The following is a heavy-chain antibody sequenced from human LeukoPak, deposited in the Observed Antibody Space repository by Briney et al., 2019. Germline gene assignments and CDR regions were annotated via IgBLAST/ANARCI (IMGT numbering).Heavy chain of an antibody. CDR1: GGSISGYY. J-gene: IGHJ6*03. D-gene: IGHD1-14*01. V-gene: IGHV4-4*07. CDR2: IYSNGHI. Sequence: SETLSLTCTASGGSISGYYWNWIRQAAGKGLEWVGRIYSNGHIDHNASLKRRVAMSVDPSTNLFSLKLNSLTAADTAVYYCARERSESPGSGYDMDVWGKGTPVIVSS. CDR3: ARERSESPGSGYDMDV.